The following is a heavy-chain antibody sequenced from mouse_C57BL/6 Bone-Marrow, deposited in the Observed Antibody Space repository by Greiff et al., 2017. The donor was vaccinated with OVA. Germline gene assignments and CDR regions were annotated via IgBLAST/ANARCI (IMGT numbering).Heavy chain of an antibody. Sequence: QVQLKESGPGLVAPSQSLSITCTVSGFSLTSYGVSWVRQPSGKGLVWLGGLWGDGGTNYHSALISRLSISKDNSNSQVFLILNSLQTNDTTTYYCASIYYEYDPPWFAYWGQGTLVTVSA. J-gene: IGHJ3*01. CDR3: ASIYYEYDPPWFAY. D-gene: IGHD2-4*01. CDR1: GFSLTSYG. CDR2: LWGDGGT. V-gene: IGHV2-3*01.